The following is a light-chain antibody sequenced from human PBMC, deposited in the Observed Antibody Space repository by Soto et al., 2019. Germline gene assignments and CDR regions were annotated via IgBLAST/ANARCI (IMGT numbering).Light chain of an antibody. Sequence: EIVLTQSPATLSLSPGERATLSCRASQSVSSYLAWYQQKPGQAPRLLIYDASNRATGIPAGFSGSGSETGFPLTISSLEPEDFAVYFWQQRSNWPPLTFGGGTKVGIK. V-gene: IGKV3-11*01. J-gene: IGKJ4*01. CDR2: DAS. CDR1: QSVSSY. CDR3: QQRSNWPPLT.